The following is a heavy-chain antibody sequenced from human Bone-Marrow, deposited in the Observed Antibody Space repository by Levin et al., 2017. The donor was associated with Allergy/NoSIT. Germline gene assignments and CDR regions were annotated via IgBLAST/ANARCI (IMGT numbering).Heavy chain of an antibody. J-gene: IGHJ6*02. CDR3: AKDGSKVRVRGVTPYGMDV. CDR1: GFTFSDYY. D-gene: IGHD3-10*01. V-gene: IGHV3-11*05. CDR2: ISTSSGFT. Sequence: AGGSLRLSCAASGFTFSDYYMSWIRQAPGKGLEWVSYISTSSGFTNYADSVKGRFTISRDNAKNSLYLQMNSLRAEDTAVYYCAKDGSKVRVRGVTPYGMDVWGQGTTVTVSS.